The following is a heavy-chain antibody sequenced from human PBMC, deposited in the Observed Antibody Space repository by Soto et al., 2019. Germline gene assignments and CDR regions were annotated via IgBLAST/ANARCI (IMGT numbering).Heavy chain of an antibody. J-gene: IGHJ3*01. V-gene: IGHV3-11*05. CDR2: ISSNGKYR. CDR1: RFTFSDYY. Sequence: QEQLVESGGGLVKPGGSLRLSCAASRFTFSDYYMTWIRQAPGKGLEWVSYISSNGKYRGYADSVKGRFTISRDNAETSLYLQMVSLRAEDTAVYYCARNSDILTAGSFDSWGPGTLVTVSS. D-gene: IGHD3-9*01. CDR3: ARNSDILTAGSFDS.